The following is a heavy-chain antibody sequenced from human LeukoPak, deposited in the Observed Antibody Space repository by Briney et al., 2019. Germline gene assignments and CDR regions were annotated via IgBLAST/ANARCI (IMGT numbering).Heavy chain of an antibody. CDR3: ARDKAVTTELTQYFQH. CDR1: GYTFTSYA. J-gene: IGHJ1*01. D-gene: IGHD4-11*01. V-gene: IGHV1-18*01. CDR2: ISAYNGAT. Sequence: GASVKVSCKASGYTFTSYAISWVRQAPRQGLEYTGSISAYNGATNYAQKFQGRVTLTTDTSTSTAYMELRSLTSDDTAVYYCARDKAVTTELTQYFQHWGQGTLVTVSS.